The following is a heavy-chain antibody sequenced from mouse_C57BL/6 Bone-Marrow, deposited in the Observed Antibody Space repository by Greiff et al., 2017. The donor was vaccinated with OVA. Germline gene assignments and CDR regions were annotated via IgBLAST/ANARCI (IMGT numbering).Heavy chain of an antibody. CDR2: ISGGGGNT. CDR1: GFTFSSYT. J-gene: IGHJ4*01. D-gene: IGHD1-1*01. CDR3: AREPLLLLYAMDY. Sequence: VQVVESGGGLVKPGGSLKLSCAASGFTFSSYTMSWVRQTPEKRLEWVATISGGGGNTYYPDSVKGRFTISRDNAKNTLYLQMSSLRSEDTAMYYCAREPLLLLYAMDYWGQGTSVTVSS. V-gene: IGHV5-9*04.